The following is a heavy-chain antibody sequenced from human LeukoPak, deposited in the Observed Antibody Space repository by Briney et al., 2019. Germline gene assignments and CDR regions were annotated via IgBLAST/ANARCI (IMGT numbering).Heavy chain of an antibody. V-gene: IGHV1-2*06. CDR3: ARRGPHSSSSSSDFDY. J-gene: IGHJ4*02. CDR1: GYTFTSYG. D-gene: IGHD6-6*01. CDR2: INPNSGGT. Sequence: GASVKVSCKASGYTFTSYGISWVRQAPGQGLEWMGRINPNSGGTNYAQKFQGRVTMTRDTSISTAYMELSRLRSDDTAVYYCARRGPHSSSSSSDFDYWGQGTLVTVSS.